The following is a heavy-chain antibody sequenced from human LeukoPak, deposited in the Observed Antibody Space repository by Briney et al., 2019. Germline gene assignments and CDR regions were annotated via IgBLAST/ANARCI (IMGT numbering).Heavy chain of an antibody. D-gene: IGHD3-10*01. CDR1: GFTFSSYW. V-gene: IGHV3-7*03. CDR2: IKQDGSEK. CDR3: ARLDYYGSGSYNGMDV. J-gene: IGHJ6*02. Sequence: GGSLRLSCAASGFTFSSYWMSWVRQAPGKGLEWVANIKQDGSEKYYVGSVKGRFTISRDNSKNTLYLQMNSLRAEDTAVYYCARLDYYGSGSYNGMDVWGQGTTVTVSS.